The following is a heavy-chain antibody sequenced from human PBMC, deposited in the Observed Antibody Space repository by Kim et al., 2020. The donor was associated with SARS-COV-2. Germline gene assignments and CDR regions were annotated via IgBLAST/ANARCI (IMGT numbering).Heavy chain of an antibody. Sequence: ASVKVSCKASGYTFTSYGISWVRQAPGQGLEWMGWISAYNGNTNYAQKLQGRVTMTTDTSTSTAYMELRSLRSDDTAVYYCARGGVVVPRPNPQTFDYWGQGTLVTVSS. D-gene: IGHD3-22*01. J-gene: IGHJ4*02. CDR3: ARGGVVVPRPNPQTFDY. CDR1: GYTFTSYG. CDR2: ISAYNGNT. V-gene: IGHV1-18*01.